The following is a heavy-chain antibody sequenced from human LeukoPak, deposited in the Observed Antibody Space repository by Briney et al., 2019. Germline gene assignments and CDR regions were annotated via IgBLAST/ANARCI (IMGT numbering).Heavy chain of an antibody. CDR2: ISSSSTI. J-gene: IGHJ4*02. Sequence: PGGSLRLSCAASGFTFSTYSINWVRQAPGKGLEWVPYISSSSTIYYADSVKGRFTISRDNAKNSLYRQMNSLRAEDTAVYYCARVGVGGGRFDSWGQGTLVTVSS. V-gene: IGHV3-48*01. CDR1: GFTFSTYS. D-gene: IGHD3-3*01. CDR3: ARVGVGGGRFDS.